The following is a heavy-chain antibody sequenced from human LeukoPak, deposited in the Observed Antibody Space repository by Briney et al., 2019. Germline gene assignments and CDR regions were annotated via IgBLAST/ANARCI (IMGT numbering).Heavy chain of an antibody. V-gene: IGHV3-23*01. Sequence: PGGSLRLSCAASGFTFSSYGMHWVRQAPGKGLEWVSAISGGGGSTYYADSVKGRFTISRDNSKNTLYLQMNSLRAEDTAVYYCAKDRGYYQLAPFDYWGQGTLVTVSS. J-gene: IGHJ4*02. CDR3: AKDRGYYQLAPFDY. D-gene: IGHD3-3*01. CDR1: GFTFSSYG. CDR2: ISGGGGST.